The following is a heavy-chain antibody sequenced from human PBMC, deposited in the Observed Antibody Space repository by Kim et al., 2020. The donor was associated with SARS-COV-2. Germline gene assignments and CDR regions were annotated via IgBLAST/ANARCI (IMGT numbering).Heavy chain of an antibody. CDR3: ARLQGRYRRVPSFDY. Sequence: GGSLRLSCAASGFTFNSYDMNWVRQAPGKGLEWVSYTTPTRDGIYYADSVKGRFTISRDNAKNSVYLQMNSLRVEDTAVYFCARLQGRYRRVPSFDYWGQGTLVTVSS. CDR2: TTPTRDGI. V-gene: IGHV3-21*01. CDR1: GFTFNSYD. J-gene: IGHJ4*02. D-gene: IGHD1-1*01.